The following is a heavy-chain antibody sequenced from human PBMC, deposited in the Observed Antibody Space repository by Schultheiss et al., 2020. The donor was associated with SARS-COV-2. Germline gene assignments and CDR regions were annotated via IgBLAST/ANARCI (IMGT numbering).Heavy chain of an antibody. CDR1: GGSISSSSYY. D-gene: IGHD6-19*01. V-gene: IGHV4-39*01. CDR2: IYYSGRT. Sequence: SETLSLTCAVSGGSISSSSYYWSWIRQPPGKGLEWIGYIYYSGRTDYNPSLKSRVTISVDTSKNQFSLKLSSVTAADTAVYYCARRSIAVAGLDYWGQGTLVTVSS. CDR3: ARRSIAVAGLDY. J-gene: IGHJ4*02.